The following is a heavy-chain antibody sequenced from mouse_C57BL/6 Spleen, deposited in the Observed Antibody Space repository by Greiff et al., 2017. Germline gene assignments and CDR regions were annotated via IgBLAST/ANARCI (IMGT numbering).Heavy chain of an antibody. CDR1: GYTFTDYY. CDR3: ASTPYYGSSWYAMGY. D-gene: IGHD1-1*01. V-gene: IGHV1-84*01. J-gene: IGHJ4*01. Sequence: VQLQQSGPELVKPGASVKISCKASGYTFTDYYINWVKQRPGQGLEWIGWIYPGSGNTKYNEKFKGKATLNVDTSSSTAYMQLSSLTSEDSSVYVCASTPYYGSSWYAMGYWGQGTSVTVSS. CDR2: IYPGSGNT.